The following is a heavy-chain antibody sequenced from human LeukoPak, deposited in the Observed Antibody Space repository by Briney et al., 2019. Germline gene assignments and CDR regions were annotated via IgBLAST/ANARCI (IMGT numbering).Heavy chain of an antibody. CDR1: GGSFSNYY. V-gene: IGHV4-34*01. J-gene: IGHJ4*02. D-gene: IGHD3-10*01. CDR2: INHSGNT. CDR3: ARSLSWYYSGSGSFDY. Sequence: PSETLSLTCAVYGGSFSNYYWSWIRQPPGKGLEWIGEINHSGNTNYNPSLKSRVTISVDTSKNQFSLKLSSVTAADTAVYYCARSLSWYYSGSGSFDYWGQGTLVTVSS.